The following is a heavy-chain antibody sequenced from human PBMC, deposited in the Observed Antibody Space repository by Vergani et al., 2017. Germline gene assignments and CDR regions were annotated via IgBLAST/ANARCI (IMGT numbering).Heavy chain of an antibody. CDR3: AGRGFDFWSGYNNWFDP. D-gene: IGHD3-3*01. V-gene: IGHV1-3*04. J-gene: IGHJ5*02. CDR1: GYTFTSYA. CDR2: INTGNGNT. Sequence: QVQLVQSGAEVKKPGASVKVSCKASGYTFTSYAMHWVRQAPGQRLERMGWINTGNGNTKYSQKFQGRVTITRDTSASTAYMELSSLRSEDTAVYYCAGRGFDFWSGYNNWFDPWGQGTLVTVSS.